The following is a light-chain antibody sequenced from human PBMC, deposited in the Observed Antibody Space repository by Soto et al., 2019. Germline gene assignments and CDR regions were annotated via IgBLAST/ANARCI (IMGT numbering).Light chain of an antibody. J-gene: IGLJ1*01. CDR3: SSFAGSTNFAV. V-gene: IGLV2-8*01. CDR2: EVT. CDR1: SSDVGYYDY. Sequence: QSALTQPPSASGFPGQSVTISCTGTSSDVGYYDYVSWYQQHPGKAPKLVIYEVTKRPSGVPDRFSGSKSGNTASLTVSGLQAEDEADYYCSSFAGSTNFAVFGTGTKVTVL.